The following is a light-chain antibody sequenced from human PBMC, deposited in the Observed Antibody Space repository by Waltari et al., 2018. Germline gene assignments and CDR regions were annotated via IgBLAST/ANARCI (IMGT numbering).Light chain of an antibody. CDR2: KAS. V-gene: IGKV1-5*03. CDR1: QSISYW. Sequence: DIQMTQSPSTLSASLGDTVTITCRASQSISYWLAWYQQKSGKAPKPLIYKASNLERGVPSRFSASESGTEFTLTITSLQPDDSATYYCQQYDTHPNTFGQGTKLEI. CDR3: QQYDTHPNT. J-gene: IGKJ2*01.